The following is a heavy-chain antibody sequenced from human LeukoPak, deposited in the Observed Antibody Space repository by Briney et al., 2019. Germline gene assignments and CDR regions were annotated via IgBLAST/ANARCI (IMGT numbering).Heavy chain of an antibody. Sequence: GWSLRLSCAASGFTFSSYGMHWVRQAPGKGLEWVAVISYDGSNKYYADSVKGRFTISRDNSKNTLYLQMNSLRVEDTAVYYCAKSLYGGCDYWGRGTVVTVSS. J-gene: IGHJ4*02. V-gene: IGHV3-30*18. CDR3: AKSLYGGCDY. D-gene: IGHD3-16*02. CDR1: GFTFSSYG. CDR2: ISYDGSNK.